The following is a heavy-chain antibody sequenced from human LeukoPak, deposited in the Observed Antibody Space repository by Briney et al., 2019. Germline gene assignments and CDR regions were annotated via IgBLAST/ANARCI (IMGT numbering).Heavy chain of an antibody. D-gene: IGHD5-18*01. CDR2: INPNSGGT. CDR3: ARGGWSGYSYGSEPEKYFDY. CDR1: GYTFTGYY. V-gene: IGHV1-2*02. Sequence: ASVKVSCKASGYTFTGYYIHWVRQAPGQGLEWMGWINPNSGGTNDAQKFQGSVTMTTDTSISTAYMELSRLRSDDTAVYYCARGGWSGYSYGSEPEKYFDYWGQGILVTVSS. J-gene: IGHJ4*02.